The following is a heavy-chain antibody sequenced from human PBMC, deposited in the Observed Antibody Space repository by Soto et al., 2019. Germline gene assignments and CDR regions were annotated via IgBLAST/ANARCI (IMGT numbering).Heavy chain of an antibody. V-gene: IGHV4-59*01. J-gene: IGHJ4*02. CDR1: GGSMSRYY. CDR3: ARYCNNSDCRHLYYFDY. CDR2: IHYTGST. Sequence: PSETLSLTCTVSGGSMSRYYWTWIRQPPGKGLEWIGNIHYTGSTNYNPSLKSRVTILLGTSTSQFSLKLTSVTAADTAVYYCARYCNNSDCRHLYYFDYWGLGTLVTVSS. D-gene: IGHD2-8*01.